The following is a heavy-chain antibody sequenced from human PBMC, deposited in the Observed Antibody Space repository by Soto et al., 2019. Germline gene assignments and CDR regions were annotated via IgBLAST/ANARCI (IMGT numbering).Heavy chain of an antibody. V-gene: IGHV3-21*01. D-gene: IGHD3-3*01. CDR3: ARDSYDFWTAYSY. Sequence: EMQLVESGGGLVKPGASLRLSCAASGFTFSSYSMSWVRQAPGRGLEWVSSISSSSSYIYYADSVKGRFTISRDNAKNSLYLQMNSLRAEDTAVYYCARDSYDFWTAYSYWGQGTQVTVSS. CDR2: ISSSSSYI. CDR1: GFTFSSYS. J-gene: IGHJ4*02.